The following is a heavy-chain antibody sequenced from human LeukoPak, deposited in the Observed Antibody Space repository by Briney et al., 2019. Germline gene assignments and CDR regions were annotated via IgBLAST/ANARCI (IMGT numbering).Heavy chain of an antibody. CDR1: GSTFDDYA. J-gene: IGHJ3*02. V-gene: IGHV3-9*01. CDR3: AKDISGSGSYTAFDI. D-gene: IGHD3-10*01. CDR2: ISWNSGSI. Sequence: GGSLRLSCAASGSTFDDYAMHWVRQAPGKGLEWVSGISWNSGSIVYADSVKGRFTISRDNAKNSLYLQMNSLRAEDTALYYCAKDISGSGSYTAFDIWGQGTMVTVSS.